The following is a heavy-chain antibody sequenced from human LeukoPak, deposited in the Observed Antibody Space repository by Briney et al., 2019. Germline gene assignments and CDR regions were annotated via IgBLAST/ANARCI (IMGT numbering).Heavy chain of an antibody. J-gene: IGHJ6*03. CDR1: GYSFTSYW. CDR3: ARQVGDYYYYMDV. D-gene: IGHD3-10*01. CDR2: IYPGDSDT. V-gene: IGHV5-51*01. Sequence: PGESLKISCKGSGYSFTSYWIGWVRQMPGKGLEWMGIIYPGDSDTRYSPSFQGQVTISADKSISTAYLQWSSLKPSDTAMYYCARQVGDYYYYMDVWGKGTTVTVSS.